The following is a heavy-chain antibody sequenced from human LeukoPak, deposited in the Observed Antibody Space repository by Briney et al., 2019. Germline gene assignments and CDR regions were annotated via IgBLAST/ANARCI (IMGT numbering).Heavy chain of an antibody. Sequence: SETLSLTCTVSGDSVSGISFYWNWIRQPPGKGLQYIGYIQYSWSTNYNPSLKSRVTISVDTSKNQFSLKLSSVTAADTAVYYCARYYDSSGYWSTPHFDYWGQGTLVTVSS. V-gene: IGHV4-61*01. CDR2: IQYSWST. J-gene: IGHJ4*02. D-gene: IGHD3-22*01. CDR3: ARYYDSSGYWSTPHFDY. CDR1: GDSVSGISFY.